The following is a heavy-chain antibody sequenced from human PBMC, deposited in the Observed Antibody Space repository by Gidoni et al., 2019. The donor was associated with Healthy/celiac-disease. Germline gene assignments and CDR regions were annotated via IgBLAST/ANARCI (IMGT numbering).Heavy chain of an antibody. CDR3: ARGYGSGWPY. V-gene: IGHV4-34*01. D-gene: IGHD6-19*01. CDR2: INHSGST. Sequence: QVQLQQWGAGLFQPSETLSLPCAVYGGSFSGYYWSWIRQPPGKGLEWIGEINHSGSTNYNPSLKRRVTISVDTSKNQFSLKLSSVTAADTAVYYCARGYGSGWPYWGQGTLVTVSS. J-gene: IGHJ4*02. CDR1: GGSFSGYY.